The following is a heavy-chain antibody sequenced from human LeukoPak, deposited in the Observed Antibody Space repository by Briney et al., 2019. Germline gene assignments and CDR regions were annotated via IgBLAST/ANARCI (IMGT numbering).Heavy chain of an antibody. CDR3: ASYYDSTGVGNDY. CDR2: ISGSGGST. Sequence: GGSLRLSCAASGLTFSSYAMSWVRQAPGKGPEWVSSISGSGGSTYYADSVKGRFTISRDNSKNTLFLQMNSLRAEDTAVYYCASYYDSTGVGNDYWGQGTLVTVSS. J-gene: IGHJ4*02. CDR1: GLTFSSYA. D-gene: IGHD3-22*01. V-gene: IGHV3-23*01.